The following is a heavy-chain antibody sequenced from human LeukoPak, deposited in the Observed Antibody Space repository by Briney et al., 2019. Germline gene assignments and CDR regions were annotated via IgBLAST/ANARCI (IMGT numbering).Heavy chain of an antibody. CDR3: AGKDSSSWKY. Sequence: PGRSPRLSCEASGFTFSSYGMXXXRQAPGKGLEWVAIXXYXXXYQXXXDSVKGRFXISRDNSKNTLYLQMNSLRADDTAVYYCAGKDSSSWKYWGQGTLVTVSS. V-gene: IGHV3-33*05. J-gene: IGHJ4*02. CDR2: XXYXXXYQ. CDR1: GFTFSSYG. D-gene: IGHD6-13*01.